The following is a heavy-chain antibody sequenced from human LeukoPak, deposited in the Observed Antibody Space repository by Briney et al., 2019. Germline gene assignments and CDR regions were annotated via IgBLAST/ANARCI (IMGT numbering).Heavy chain of an antibody. Sequence: ASVKVSCKASGYTFTSYYMHWVRQAPGQGLEWMGIINPSGGSATYAQKFQGRVTMTRDTSTSTVYMELSSLRSEDTAVYSCARGEGIAARSSFGVFDYWGQGTLVTVSS. CDR3: ARGEGIAARSSFGVFDY. CDR2: INPSGGSA. D-gene: IGHD6-6*01. J-gene: IGHJ4*02. CDR1: GYTFTSYY. V-gene: IGHV1-46*01.